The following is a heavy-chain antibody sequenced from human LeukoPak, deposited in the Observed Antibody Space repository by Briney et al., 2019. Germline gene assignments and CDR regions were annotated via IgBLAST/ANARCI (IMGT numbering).Heavy chain of an antibody. V-gene: IGHV1-18*01. J-gene: IGHJ4*02. D-gene: IGHD3-9*01. CDR1: GYTLTSYG. CDR2: ISAYNGNT. CDR3: ARDGDYDILTGYSYYFDY. Sequence: ASVKVSCKASGYTLTSYGISWVRRAPGQGLEWMGWISAYNGNTNYAQKLQGRVTMTTDTSTSTAYMELRSLRSDDTAVYYCARDGDYDILTGYSYYFDYWGQGTLVTVSS.